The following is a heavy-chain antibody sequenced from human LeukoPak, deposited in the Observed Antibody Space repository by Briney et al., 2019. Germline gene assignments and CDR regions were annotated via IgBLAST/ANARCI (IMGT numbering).Heavy chain of an antibody. D-gene: IGHD5-18*01. Sequence: SETLSLTCAVYGGAFSGYYWSWIRQPPGKGLEWIGEINHSGSTNYNPSLKSRVTISVDTSKYQFSLKLSSVTAADTAVYYCAARQRRGYSYGPYYFDYWGQGTLVTVSS. CDR2: INHSGST. CDR3: AARQRRGYSYGPYYFDY. J-gene: IGHJ4*02. V-gene: IGHV4-34*01. CDR1: GGAFSGYY.